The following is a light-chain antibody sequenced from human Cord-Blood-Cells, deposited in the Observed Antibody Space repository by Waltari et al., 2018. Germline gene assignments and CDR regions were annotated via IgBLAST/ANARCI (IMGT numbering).Light chain of an antibody. CDR2: EVS. Sequence: QSALTQPASASGSPGQPITIPCPGPSRDFAGFNLFSWYKQHPGKPPKLMIYEVSKRPSGVSNRFSGSKSGNTASLTISGLQAEDEADYYCCSYAGSSTYVFGTGTKVTVL. J-gene: IGLJ1*01. CDR3: CSYAGSSTYV. V-gene: IGLV2-23*02. CDR1: SRDFAGFNL.